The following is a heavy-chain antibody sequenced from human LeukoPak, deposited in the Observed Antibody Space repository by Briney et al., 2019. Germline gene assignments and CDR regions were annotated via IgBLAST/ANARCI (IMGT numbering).Heavy chain of an antibody. CDR1: GFTFSDYY. Sequence: GGSLRLSCAASGFTFSDYYMSWIRQAPGKGLEWVSYISDSGSTISYTDSVKGRFTISRDNAKNSLYLQLNSLRAEDTAVYYCARQVALGSTGSYYFDYWGQGTLVTVSS. CDR2: ISDSGSTI. V-gene: IGHV3-11*01. J-gene: IGHJ4*02. CDR3: ARQVALGSTGSYYFDY. D-gene: IGHD1-14*01.